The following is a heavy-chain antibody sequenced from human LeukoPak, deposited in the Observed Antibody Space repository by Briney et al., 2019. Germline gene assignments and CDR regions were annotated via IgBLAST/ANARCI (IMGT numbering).Heavy chain of an antibody. D-gene: IGHD4-17*01. J-gene: IGHJ4*02. CDR3: ARGADYDGNYFDY. V-gene: IGHV1-69*04. Sequence: SVKVSCTVSGYTLTELSMHWVRQAPGQGLEWMGRIIPILGIANYAQKFQGRVTITADKSTSTAYMELSSLRSEDTAVYYCARGADYDGNYFDYWGQGTLVTVSS. CDR1: GYTLTELS. CDR2: IIPILGIA.